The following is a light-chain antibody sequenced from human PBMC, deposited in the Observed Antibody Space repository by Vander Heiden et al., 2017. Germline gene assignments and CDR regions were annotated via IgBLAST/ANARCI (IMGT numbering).Light chain of an antibody. J-gene: IGKJ1*01. CDR2: GAS. V-gene: IGKV3-20*01. CDR1: QSISSTY. CDR3: QQYGSSPWT. Sequence: EIVSTQSPGTLSLSPGERATLSCRASQSISSTYLAWYQQKPGQAPRLLVYGASNRATGIPDRFGGSGSGTDFTFTISRLEPEDFAVYYCQQYGSSPWTFGQGTKVEIK.